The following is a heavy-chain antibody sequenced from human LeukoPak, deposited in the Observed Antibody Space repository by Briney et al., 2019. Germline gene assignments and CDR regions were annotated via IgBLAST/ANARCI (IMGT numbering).Heavy chain of an antibody. CDR3: AREFWSGYWDY. CDR2: INTDGSIT. J-gene: IGHJ4*02. D-gene: IGHD3-3*01. Sequence: PGGSLRLSCAASGFTFSDYWIHWVRQAPGKGLVWVSRINTDGSITNYADSVKGRFSISRDNAKNTLYLQMNSLRAEDTAVYYCAREFWSGYWDYWGQGTLVTVSS. CDR1: GFTFSDYW. V-gene: IGHV3-74*01.